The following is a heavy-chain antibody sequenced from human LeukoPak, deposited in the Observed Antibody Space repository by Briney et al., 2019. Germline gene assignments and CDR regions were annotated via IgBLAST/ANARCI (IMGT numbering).Heavy chain of an antibody. CDR1: GFTFSSYA. Sequence: GGSLKLSCAASGFTFSSYAMSWVRQAPGKGLEWVSSASGSGGSTYYADSVKGRFTISRDNSKNTLYLQMNSLRAEDTAVYYCAKDLGSVVTPPSLDYWGQGTLVTVSS. CDR3: AKDLGSVVTPPSLDY. V-gene: IGHV3-23*01. J-gene: IGHJ4*02. CDR2: ASGSGGST. D-gene: IGHD4-23*01.